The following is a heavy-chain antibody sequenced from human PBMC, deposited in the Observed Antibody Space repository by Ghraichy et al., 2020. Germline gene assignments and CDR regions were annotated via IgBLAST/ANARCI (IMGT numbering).Heavy chain of an antibody. V-gene: IGHV3-21*01. CDR1: GFTFSSYS. CDR3: ASSESSIAARALDY. D-gene: IGHD6-6*01. CDR2: ISSSSYI. J-gene: IGHJ4*02. Sequence: GGSLRLSCAASGFTFSSYSMNWVRQAPGKGLEWVSSISSSSYIYYADSVKGRFTISRDNAKNSLYLQMNSLRAEDTAVYYCASSESSIAARALDYWGQGTLVTVSS.